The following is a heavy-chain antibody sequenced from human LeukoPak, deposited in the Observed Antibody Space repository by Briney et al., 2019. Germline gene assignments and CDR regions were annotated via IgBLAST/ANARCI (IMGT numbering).Heavy chain of an antibody. CDR1: GFTFINAW. CDR2: IKAKAHGGTP. J-gene: IGHJ4*02. D-gene: IGHD2/OR15-2a*01. Sequence: PGGSLRLSCAASGFTFINAWMAWVRQAPGKGLEWVGRIKAKAHGGTPEYAASVKGRFTISRNDFTSIGFLQMNSLTTEDAAVYYCTRRISFRGSDYWGQGTLVSVSS. V-gene: IGHV3-15*01. CDR3: TRRISFRGSDY.